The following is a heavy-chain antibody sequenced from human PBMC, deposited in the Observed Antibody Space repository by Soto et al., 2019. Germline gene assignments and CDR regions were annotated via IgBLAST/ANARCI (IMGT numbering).Heavy chain of an antibody. CDR3: ARDRLYPHTMYF. CDR1: GGSMGSLY. CDR2: IYYTGST. J-gene: IGHJ6*02. Sequence: SETLSLTCTVSGGSMGSLYWNWIRQPPGKGLEWIGYIYYTGSTNYRPSLKSRVTISVDTSKNQFSLKLSSVTDADTAVYYCARDRLYPHTMYFWGQGTTVTVSS. V-gene: IGHV4-59*11.